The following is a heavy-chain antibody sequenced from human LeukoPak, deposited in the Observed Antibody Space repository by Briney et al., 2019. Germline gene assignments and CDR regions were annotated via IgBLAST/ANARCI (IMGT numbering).Heavy chain of an antibody. V-gene: IGHV4-59*08. Sequence: SETLSLTCTVSGGSISTYYWSWVRQPPEKGLEWIGYIYYSGSTNYNPSLKSRVTISVDTSKNQFSLKLSSVTAADTAVYYCARHSTASGYLNYFDYWGQGTLVTVSS. D-gene: IGHD1-1*01. CDR2: IYYSGST. J-gene: IGHJ4*02. CDR3: ARHSTASGYLNYFDY. CDR1: GGSISTYY.